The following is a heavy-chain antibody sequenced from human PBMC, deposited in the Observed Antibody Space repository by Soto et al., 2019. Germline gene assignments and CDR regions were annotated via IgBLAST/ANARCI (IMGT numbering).Heavy chain of an antibody. CDR2: IYYSGST. Sequence: TSETLSLTCTVSGGSISSYYWSWIRQPPGKGLEWIGYIYYSGSTNYNPSLKSRVTISVDTSKNQFSLKLSSVTAADTAVYYCARLDSTATYFDYWGQGTLVTVSS. J-gene: IGHJ4*02. CDR1: GGSISSYY. D-gene: IGHD3-9*01. V-gene: IGHV4-59*08. CDR3: ARLDSTATYFDY.